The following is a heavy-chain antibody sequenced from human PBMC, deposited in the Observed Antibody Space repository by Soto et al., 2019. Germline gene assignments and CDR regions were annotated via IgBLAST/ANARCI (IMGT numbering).Heavy chain of an antibody. CDR2: IYSDGTT. CDR1: GGSISGYY. J-gene: IGHJ5*02. V-gene: IGHV4-4*07. D-gene: IGHD5-18*01. CDR3: ARDRGYRSGSFGS. Sequence: SETLSLTCIVSGGSISGYYWSWIRQPAGKELEWIGRIYSDGTTNYNPSLKGRGTMSVDTSKKQVSLKLTSVTAADTAMYYCARDRGYRSGSFGSWGQGVLVTVSS.